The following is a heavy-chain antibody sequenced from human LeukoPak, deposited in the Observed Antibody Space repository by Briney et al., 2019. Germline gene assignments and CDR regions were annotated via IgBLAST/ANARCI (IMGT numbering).Heavy chain of an antibody. CDR2: IYTSGST. Sequence: SETLSLTCTVSGGSISSYYWSWIRQPAGKGLEWIGRIYTSGSTNYNPSLKSRVTMSVDTSKNQFSLKLRSVTAADTAVYHCARGKSRGSHIDYWGQGTLVTVSS. J-gene: IGHJ4*02. CDR1: GGSISSYY. CDR3: ARGKSRGSHIDY. V-gene: IGHV4-4*07. D-gene: IGHD1-26*01.